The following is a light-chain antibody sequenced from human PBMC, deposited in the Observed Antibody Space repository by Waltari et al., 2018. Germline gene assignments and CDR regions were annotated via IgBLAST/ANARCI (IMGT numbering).Light chain of an antibody. J-gene: IGKJ2*01. CDR3: QQYSNWPPYT. CDR1: QSVARN. Sequence: EIVMTQSPATLSVSLGEDAALSCRASQSVARNLAWYQQKPGQAPRLLIHGASTRATGVPVRFSGSGSETEFTLIISSLQSEDSAVYFCQQYSNWPPYTFGQGTKLEIK. CDR2: GAS. V-gene: IGKV3-15*01.